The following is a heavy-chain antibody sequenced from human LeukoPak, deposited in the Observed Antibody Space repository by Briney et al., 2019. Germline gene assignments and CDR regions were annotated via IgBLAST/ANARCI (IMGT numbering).Heavy chain of an antibody. Sequence: PSETLSLTCTISGGSVSDYYWSWIRQSPGKGLEWIGYIYHTGSTSYSPSLKSRVTISADTSQNQFSLKLSSVTAADTAVYYCASRKLGNDYWGQGTLDTVSS. V-gene: IGHV4-59*02. CDR1: GGSVSDYY. D-gene: IGHD7-27*01. CDR3: ASRKLGNDY. J-gene: IGHJ4*02. CDR2: IYHTGST.